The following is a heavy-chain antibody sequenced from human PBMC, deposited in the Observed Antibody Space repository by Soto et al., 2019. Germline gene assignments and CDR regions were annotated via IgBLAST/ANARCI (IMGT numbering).Heavy chain of an antibody. CDR1: GFTLTRSA. J-gene: IGHJ4*02. V-gene: IGHV3-23*01. CDR2: ISAGGGGT. Sequence: PGGSLRLSCAGSGFTLTRSAVSWVRQAPGKGLEWVSGISAGGGGTYYADSVKGRFTISRDNAKNSLYLEMNSLRAEDTAVYYCARESEDLTSNFDYWGQGTLVTVSS. CDR3: ARESEDLTSNFDY.